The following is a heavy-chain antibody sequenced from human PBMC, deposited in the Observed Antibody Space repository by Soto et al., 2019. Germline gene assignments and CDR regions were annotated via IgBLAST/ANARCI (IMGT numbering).Heavy chain of an antibody. CDR1: GFTFSSYA. CDR2: IGASGAGT. CDR3: AVRKTGSYFDY. Sequence: PGGSLRLSCAASGFTFSSYAMSWVRQAPGKGLEWVSSIGASGAGTYYADCMKGRFIISRDNSKNILHLQMNSLRAEDTAVYYCAVRKTGSYFDYWGQGTLVTVSS. V-gene: IGHV3-23*01. D-gene: IGHD1-26*01. J-gene: IGHJ4*02.